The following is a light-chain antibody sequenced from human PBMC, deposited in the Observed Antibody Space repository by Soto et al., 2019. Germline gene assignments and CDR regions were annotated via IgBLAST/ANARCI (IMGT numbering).Light chain of an antibody. V-gene: IGKV1-33*01. CDR3: QQYDNLLT. J-gene: IGKJ4*01. CDR1: QDISNY. Sequence: DIQMTQSPSALSASVGDIVTITCQASQDISNYLNWYQQKPGKAPKLLNYDASNSETGVPSRFSGSVSGTDFTFTISSLQPGDIATYYCQQYDNLLTFGGGTKVEIE. CDR2: DAS.